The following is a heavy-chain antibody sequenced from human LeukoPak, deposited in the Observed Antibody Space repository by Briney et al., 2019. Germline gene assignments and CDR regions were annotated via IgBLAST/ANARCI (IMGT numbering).Heavy chain of an antibody. Sequence: SETLSLTCAVYGGSFSGYYWIWIRQPPGKGLEGIGEINHSGSTNYNPSLKSRVTISVDTSKNQFSLKLSSVTAADTAVYYCATGVLFLNAFDIWGQGTMVTVSS. V-gene: IGHV4-34*01. CDR1: GGSFSGYY. J-gene: IGHJ3*02. D-gene: IGHD2-15*01. CDR2: INHSGST. CDR3: ATGVLFLNAFDI.